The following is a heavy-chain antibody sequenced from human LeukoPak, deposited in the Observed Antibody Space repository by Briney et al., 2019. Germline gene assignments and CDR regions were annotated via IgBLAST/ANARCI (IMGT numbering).Heavy chain of an antibody. CDR1: GFTFSSYA. D-gene: IGHD2/OR15-2a*01. V-gene: IGHV3-23*01. CDR3: ARDQYRDYFRGADY. CDR2: IRGDGATA. J-gene: IGHJ4*02. Sequence: GGSLRLSCAASGFTFSSYAMTWVRQAPGKGLEWVSAIRGDGATAFYADSVKGRFTVSGDNSKNTLYLQMNSLRAEDTAVYYCARDQYRDYFRGADYWGQGTLVTVSS.